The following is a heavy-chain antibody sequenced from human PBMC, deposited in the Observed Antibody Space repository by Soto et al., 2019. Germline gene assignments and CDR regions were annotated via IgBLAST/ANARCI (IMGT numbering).Heavy chain of an antibody. J-gene: IGHJ6*02. V-gene: IGHV1-69*06. CDR1: GGTFSSYA. Sequence: RASVKVSCKASGGTFSSYAISWVRQAPGQGLEWMGGIIPIFGTANYAQKFQGRVTITADKSTSTAYMELSSLRSEDTAVYYCARDIIRGYRYGYLSRNYYGMDVWGQGTTVTVSS. CDR2: IIPIFGTA. D-gene: IGHD5-18*01. CDR3: ARDIIRGYRYGYLSRNYYGMDV.